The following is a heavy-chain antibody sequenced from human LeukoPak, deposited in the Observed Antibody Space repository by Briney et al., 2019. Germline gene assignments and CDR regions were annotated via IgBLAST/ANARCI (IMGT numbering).Heavy chain of an antibody. V-gene: IGHV3-7*03. CDR2: IKQDGSEK. Sequence: GGSLRLFCVVSGFTFSRYWMSWVRQAPRKGLEWVANIKQDGSEKYYVDSVKGRFTISRDNAKNSLYLQMNSLRAEGTAVYYCARDKGDYDTSGSLFVFGGQGTLVTVSS. CDR1: GFTFSRYW. J-gene: IGHJ4*02. D-gene: IGHD3-22*01. CDR3: ARDKGDYDTSGSLFVF.